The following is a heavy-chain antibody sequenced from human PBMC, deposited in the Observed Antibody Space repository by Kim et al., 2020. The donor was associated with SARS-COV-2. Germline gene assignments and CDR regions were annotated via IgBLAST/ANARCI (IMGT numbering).Heavy chain of an antibody. D-gene: IGHD3-9*01. J-gene: IGHJ6*02. V-gene: IGHV3-7*03. CDR2: IKQDGSEK. CDR1: GFTFSSYW. Sequence: GGSLRLSCAASGFTFSSYWMSWVRQAPGKGLEWVANIKQDGSEKYYVDSVKGRFTISRDNAKNSLYLQMNSLRAEDTAVYYCARFGYFDWLSYYYYYYGMDVWGQGTTVTVSS. CDR3: ARFGYFDWLSYYYYYYGMDV.